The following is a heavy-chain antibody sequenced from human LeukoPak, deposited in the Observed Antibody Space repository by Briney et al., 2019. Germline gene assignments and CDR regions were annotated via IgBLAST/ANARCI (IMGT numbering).Heavy chain of an antibody. D-gene: IGHD1-1*01. J-gene: IGHJ4*02. CDR3: ARHGNWEPFDY. CDR1: GASIRSSAYY. V-gene: IGHV4-39*01. Sequence: SETLSLTCVLSGASIRSSAYYWAWIRQPPGKGLEWIGTVYYSGSTYYNPSLKSRVTISVDTSKNSFSLNVTSLTAADTAVYYCARHGNWEPFDYWGQGSLVTVSS. CDR2: VYYSGST.